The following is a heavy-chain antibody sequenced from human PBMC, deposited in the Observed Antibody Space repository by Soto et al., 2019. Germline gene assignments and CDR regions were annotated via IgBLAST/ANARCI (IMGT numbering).Heavy chain of an antibody. Sequence: EVQLVESGGGLVQPDRSLRLSCAASGFTFDDYAMHWVRQAPGKGLEWVSGISWNVGSIAYADSVKGRFTISRDNAKNSLYLHMNSLRAEDTALYYCAKGVAGWYYFDYWGQGTLVTVSS. V-gene: IGHV3-9*01. D-gene: IGHD3-3*01. CDR3: AKGVAGWYYFDY. CDR2: ISWNVGSI. J-gene: IGHJ4*02. CDR1: GFTFDDYA.